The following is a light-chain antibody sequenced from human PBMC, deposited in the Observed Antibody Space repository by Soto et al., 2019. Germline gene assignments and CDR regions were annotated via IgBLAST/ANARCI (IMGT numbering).Light chain of an antibody. CDR1: QSVSSD. V-gene: IGKV3-15*01. Sequence: IVMTQSPPTLSVSPGERVTLSCRASQSVSSDLAWYQQKPGQAPRLLIYGASTRATGIPARFSGSGSGTEFTLTISSLQSEDFAVYYCQQYNAWPQTFGQGTKVDIK. CDR3: QQYNAWPQT. CDR2: GAS. J-gene: IGKJ1*01.